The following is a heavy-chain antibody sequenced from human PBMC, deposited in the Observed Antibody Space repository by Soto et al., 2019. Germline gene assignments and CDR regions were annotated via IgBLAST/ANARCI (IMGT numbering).Heavy chain of an antibody. Sequence: QVQLQESGPGLVKPSQTLSLTCTVSGGSISSGGYYWSWIRQHPGKGLEWIGYIYYSGSTYYNPSLQRRVTLSVDTSKNQFSLKLSSVTAADTAVYYCARFYRDIVLVPKHFGMGGWGQGTTVTVSS. CDR1: GGSISSGGYY. J-gene: IGHJ6*02. D-gene: IGHD2-2*01. CDR2: IYYSGST. V-gene: IGHV4-31*03. CDR3: ARFYRDIVLVPKHFGMGG.